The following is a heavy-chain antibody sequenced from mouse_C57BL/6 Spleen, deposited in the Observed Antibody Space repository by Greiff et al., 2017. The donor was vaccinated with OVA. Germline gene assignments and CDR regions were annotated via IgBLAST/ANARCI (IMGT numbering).Heavy chain of an antibody. CDR1: GYTFTSYW. D-gene: IGHD3-2*02. CDR2: IDPSDSET. J-gene: IGHJ3*01. Sequence: QVHVKQPGAELVRPGSSVKLSCKASGYTFTSYWMHWVKQRPIQGLEWIGNIDPSDSETHYNQKFKDKATLTVDKSSSTAYMQLSSLTSEDSAVYYCARDSSGLFAYWGQGTLVTVSA. CDR3: ARDSSGLFAY. V-gene: IGHV1-52*01.